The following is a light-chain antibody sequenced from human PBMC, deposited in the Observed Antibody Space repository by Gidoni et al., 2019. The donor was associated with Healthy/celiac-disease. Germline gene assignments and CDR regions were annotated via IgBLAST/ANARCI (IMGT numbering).Light chain of an antibody. V-gene: IGKV1-9*01. CDR1: QGISSY. CDR2: AAS. CDR3: QQLNSYPICT. J-gene: IGKJ3*01. Sequence: DLQLTQSPSFLSASVGDRVTITCRASQGISSYLAWYQQKPGKAPKLLIYAASTLQSGVPSRFSGSGSGTEFTLTISSLQPEDFATYYCQQLNSYPICTFXPXTKVDIK.